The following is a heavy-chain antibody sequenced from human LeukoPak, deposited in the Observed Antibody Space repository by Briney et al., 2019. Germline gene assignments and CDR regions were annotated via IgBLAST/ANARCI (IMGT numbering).Heavy chain of an antibody. CDR1: GFTFTNHP. V-gene: IGHV3-69-1*01. CDR2: IGGDGVA. J-gene: IGHJ4*02. CDR3: AKDRANWAIDD. Sequence: GGSLRLSCAASGFTFTNHPMNWVRQAPGKGLEWVSYIGGDGVAFYADSVKGRFTMSKDDARKSLYLQLSSLRVEDTALYYCAKDRANWAIDDWGQGTQVTVSS. D-gene: IGHD2-2*02.